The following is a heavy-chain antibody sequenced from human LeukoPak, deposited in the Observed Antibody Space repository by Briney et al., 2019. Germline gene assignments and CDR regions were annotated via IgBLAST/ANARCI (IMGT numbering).Heavy chain of an antibody. CDR2: FGGSGDKT. J-gene: IGHJ4*02. Sequence: GGSLRLSCAASGFTFNRNAISWVRQAPGKGRERVSTFGGSGDKTFYADSVKGRFTISRGNSKNMVHLQMNSLTGEDTALYYCVRRGDASSGWGDHDFWGQGALVTVSS. CDR3: VRRGDASSGWGDHDF. CDR1: GFTFNRNA. V-gene: IGHV3-23*01. D-gene: IGHD6-19*01.